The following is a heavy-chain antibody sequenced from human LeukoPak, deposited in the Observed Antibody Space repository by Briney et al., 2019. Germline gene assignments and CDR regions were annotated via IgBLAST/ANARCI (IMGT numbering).Heavy chain of an antibody. Sequence: ASVKVSCKASGYTFTSYGISWVRQAPGQGLEGMGWISAYNGNTNYAQKLQGRVTMTTDTSTSTAYMDLRSLRSDDTAVYYCARVGHSSGWRTSDYWGQGTLVTVSS. J-gene: IGHJ4*02. V-gene: IGHV1-18*01. D-gene: IGHD6-19*01. CDR3: ARVGHSSGWRTSDY. CDR1: GYTFTSYG. CDR2: ISAYNGNT.